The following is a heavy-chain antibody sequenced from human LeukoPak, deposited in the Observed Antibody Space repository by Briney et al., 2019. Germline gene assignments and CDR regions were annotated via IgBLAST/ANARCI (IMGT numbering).Heavy chain of an antibody. CDR3: ARDPDGYVWGSCRSYYFDY. D-gene: IGHD3-16*02. Sequence: ASVKLSCTASGYTVTVYYMHWVRHAPGQGHERMGIVKPNSSGTNYAQKFQGRVTMTRVTSISTVYMELSRLRSDDTAVYYCARDPDGYVWGSCRSYYFDYWGQGTLVTVSS. J-gene: IGHJ4*02. CDR2: VKPNSSGT. V-gene: IGHV1-2*02. CDR1: GYTVTVYY.